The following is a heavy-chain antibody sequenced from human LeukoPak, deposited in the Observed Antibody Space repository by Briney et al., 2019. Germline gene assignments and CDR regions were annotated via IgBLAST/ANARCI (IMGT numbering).Heavy chain of an antibody. CDR1: GDSIRTYY. D-gene: IGHD3-9*01. V-gene: IGHV4-59*12. J-gene: IGHJ4*02. Sequence: MPSETLSLTCTVSGDSIRTYYWSWIRQPPGKGLEWIGYIYYRGNTNYNPSLKSRVTISVDTSKNQFSLKLSSVTAADTAVYYCARVRGILTGYYRIRGPFDYWGQGTLVTVSS. CDR2: IYYRGNT. CDR3: ARVRGILTGYYRIRGPFDY.